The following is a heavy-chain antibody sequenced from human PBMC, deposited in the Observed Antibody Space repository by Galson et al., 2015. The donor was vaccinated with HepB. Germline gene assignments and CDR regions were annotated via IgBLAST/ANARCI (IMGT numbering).Heavy chain of an antibody. CDR3: AGRGYNDAFDI. J-gene: IGHJ3*02. Sequence: ETLSLTCSGSGDSISGFYWSWIRQPVGKGLEWVGRIFPSGITNYNPSLKSRVTMSVDTSKNQFSLKLSSVTAADTAVYYCAGRGYNDAFDIWGQGTMVTVSS. V-gene: IGHV4-4*07. D-gene: IGHD5-24*01. CDR1: GDSISGFY. CDR2: IFPSGIT.